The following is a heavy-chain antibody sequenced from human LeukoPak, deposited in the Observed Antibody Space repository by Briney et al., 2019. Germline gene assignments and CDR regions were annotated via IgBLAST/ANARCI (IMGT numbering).Heavy chain of an antibody. D-gene: IGHD2-2*01. Sequence: GGSLRLSCAASEFTFRTYSMNWVRQAPGKGLEWVSSITGSSSYIFYADSVKGRFTISRENARNSLYLQMNSLRAEDTAVYYCVRDGCSSSSCYAIQYFDYWGQGALVTVSS. CDR1: EFTFRTYS. J-gene: IGHJ4*02. V-gene: IGHV3-21*06. CDR3: VRDGCSSSSCYAIQYFDY. CDR2: ITGSSSYI.